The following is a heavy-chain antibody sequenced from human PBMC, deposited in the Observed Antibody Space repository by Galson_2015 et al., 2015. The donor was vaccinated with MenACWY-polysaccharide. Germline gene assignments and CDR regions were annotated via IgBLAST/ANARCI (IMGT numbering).Heavy chain of an antibody. Sequence: SLRLSCAASGFTFSSDWMHWVRQAPGKGLVWVSRINNDATTINYADSVKGRFIISRDNAKNTLYLQMNSLRAEDTAVYYCAKDRGPYTSGWAEALDMWGQGTMVTVSS. CDR1: GFTFSSDW. CDR2: INNDATTI. D-gene: IGHD6-19*01. V-gene: IGHV3-74*01. J-gene: IGHJ3*02. CDR3: AKDRGPYTSGWAEALDM.